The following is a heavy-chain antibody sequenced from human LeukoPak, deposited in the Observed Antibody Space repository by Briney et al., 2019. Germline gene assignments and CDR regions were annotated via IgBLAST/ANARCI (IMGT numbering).Heavy chain of an antibody. CDR1: GYTFTSYA. CDR2: INTNTGNP. J-gene: IGHJ4*02. CDR3: AGQNDDRGTVPFDY. V-gene: IGHV7-4-1*02. D-gene: IGHD3-22*01. Sequence: ASVKVSCKASGYTFTSYAMNWVRQAPGQGLEWMGWINTNTGNPTYAQGFTGRFVFSLDTSVSTAYLQISSLKAEDTAVYYCAGQNDDRGTVPFDYWGQGTLVTVSS.